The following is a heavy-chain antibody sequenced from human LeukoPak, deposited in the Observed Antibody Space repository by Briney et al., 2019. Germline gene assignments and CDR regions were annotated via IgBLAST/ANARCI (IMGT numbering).Heavy chain of an antibody. J-gene: IGHJ4*02. D-gene: IGHD4-17*01. Sequence: GESLKISCKGSGYSFTSYWIGWVRQLPGKGLEWVGIIYPDDSDTRYSPSFQDQVIISADKSISTAYLQWSSLKASDTAMYYCARHYPGGDYFIDYWGQGTLVTVSS. CDR3: ARHYPGGDYFIDY. CDR2: IYPDDSDT. CDR1: GYSFTSYW. V-gene: IGHV5-51*01.